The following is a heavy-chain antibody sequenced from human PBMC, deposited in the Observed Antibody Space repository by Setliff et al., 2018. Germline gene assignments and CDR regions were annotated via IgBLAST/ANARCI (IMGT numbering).Heavy chain of an antibody. J-gene: IGHJ4*02. Sequence: SETLSLTCTVSGASVKSHYWSWLRQAPGKGLEWVGFIFYSGDTNSNPSLKSRVTMSVDSSKNQFSLKLSSVTAADTAVYYCARRGTYRYFDYWGQGALVTVSS. CDR2: IFYSGDT. CDR1: GASVKSHY. V-gene: IGHV4-59*02. CDR3: ARRGTYRYFDY.